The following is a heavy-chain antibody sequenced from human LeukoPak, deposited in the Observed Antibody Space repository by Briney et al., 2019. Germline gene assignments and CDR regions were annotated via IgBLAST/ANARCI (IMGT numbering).Heavy chain of an antibody. CDR3: ARDPSDYYGSGSYALHYFDY. J-gene: IGHJ4*02. CDR2: IKQDGSEE. V-gene: IGHV3-7*01. Sequence: GGSLRLSCAASGFTFSSYWMSWVRQAPGKGLEWVANIKQDGSEEYYVDSVKGRFTISRDNAKNSLYLQMNSLRAEDTAVYYCARDPSDYYGSGSYALHYFDYWGQGTLVTVSS. CDR1: GFTFSSYW. D-gene: IGHD3-10*01.